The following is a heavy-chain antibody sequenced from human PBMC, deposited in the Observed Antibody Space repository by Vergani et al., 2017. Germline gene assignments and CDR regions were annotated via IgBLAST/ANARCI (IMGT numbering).Heavy chain of an antibody. J-gene: IGHJ6*02. CDR1: GGTFSSYA. V-gene: IGHV1-69*12. CDR2: IIPIFGTA. D-gene: IGHD2-2*01. CDR3: AGSRSLRHGRTTSCYAQQLVHVSSYYYYGMDV. Sequence: QVQLVQSGAEVKKPGSSVKVSCKASGGTFSSYAISWVRQAPGQGLEWMGGIIPIFGTANYAQKFQGRVTITADESTSTAYMELSSLRSEDTAVYYCAGSRSLRHGRTTSCYAQQLVHVSSYYYYGMDVWGQGTTVTVSS.